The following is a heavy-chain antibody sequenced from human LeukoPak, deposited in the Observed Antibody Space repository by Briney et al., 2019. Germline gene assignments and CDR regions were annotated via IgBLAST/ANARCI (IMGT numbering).Heavy chain of an antibody. CDR3: ARVKPSSKGPENFDY. CDR1: GDSVSSNSAA. CDR2: TYYRSKWYN. J-gene: IGHJ4*02. V-gene: IGHV6-1*01. Sequence: SQTLSLTCAISGDSVSSNSAAWNWIRQSPSRGLEWLGRTYYRSKWYNDYAVSVKSRIPINPDTSKNQFSLQLNSVTPEDTAVYYCARVKPSSKGPENFDYWGQGTLVTVSS.